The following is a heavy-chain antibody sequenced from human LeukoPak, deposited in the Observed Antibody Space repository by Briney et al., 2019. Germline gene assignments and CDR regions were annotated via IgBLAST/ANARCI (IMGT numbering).Heavy chain of an antibody. CDR2: IYYSGST. J-gene: IGHJ4*02. CDR3: ARLLLGVGIAAAGTIDY. CDR1: GGSISSSSYY. Sequence: SETLSLTCTVSGGSISSSSYYWGWIRQPPGKGLEWIGSIYYSGSTYYNPSLKSRVTISVDTSKNQFSLKLSSVTAADTAVYYCARLLLGVGIAAAGTIDYWGQGTLVTVSS. V-gene: IGHV4-39*01. D-gene: IGHD6-13*01.